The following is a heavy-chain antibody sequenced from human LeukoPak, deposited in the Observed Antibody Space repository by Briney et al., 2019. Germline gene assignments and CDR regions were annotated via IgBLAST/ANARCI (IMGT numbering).Heavy chain of an antibody. Sequence: PGGSLRLSCAASGFTFSSYSMTWVRQAPGKGLEWVSSISSSSSYIYYADSVKGRFTISRDNAKNSLYLQMNSLRAEDTAVYYCARVYSGSYYYYYGMDVWGQGTTVTVSS. CDR2: ISSSSSYI. CDR3: ARVYSGSYYYYYGMDV. V-gene: IGHV3-21*01. J-gene: IGHJ6*02. CDR1: GFTFSSYS. D-gene: IGHD1-26*01.